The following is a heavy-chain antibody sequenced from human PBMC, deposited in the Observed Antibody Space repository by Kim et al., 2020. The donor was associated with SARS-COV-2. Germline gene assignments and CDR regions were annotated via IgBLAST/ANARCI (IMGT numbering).Heavy chain of an antibody. V-gene: IGHV4-39*01. CDR2: IYYSGST. D-gene: IGHD3-9*01. J-gene: IGHJ6*02. CDR1: GGSISSSSYY. CDR3: ARCPTGLRYFDYVYYYYGMDV. Sequence: SETLSLTCTVSGGSISSSSYYWGWIRQPPGKGLEWIGSIYYSGSTYYNPSLKSRVTISVDTSKNQFSLKLSSVTAADTAVYYCARCPTGLRYFDYVYYYYGMDVWGQGTTVTVSS.